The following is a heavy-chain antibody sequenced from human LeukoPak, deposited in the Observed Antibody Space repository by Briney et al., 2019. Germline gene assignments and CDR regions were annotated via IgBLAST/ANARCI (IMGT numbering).Heavy chain of an antibody. CDR3: AKDGAGGRRNWYFDL. D-gene: IGHD3-10*01. V-gene: IGHV3-9*01. Sequence: SGGSLRLSCAASGFTFDDYAMHWVRQAPGEGLEWVSGISSNSGSITYADSVKGRFTISRDNAKNSLYLQMNSLRTEDTALYYCAKDGAGGRRNWYFDLWGRGTLVTVSS. CDR1: GFTFDDYA. CDR2: ISSNSGSI. J-gene: IGHJ2*01.